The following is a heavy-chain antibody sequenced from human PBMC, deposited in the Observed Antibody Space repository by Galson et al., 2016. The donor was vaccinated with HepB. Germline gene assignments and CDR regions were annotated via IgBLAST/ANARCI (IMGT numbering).Heavy chain of an antibody. CDR2: IGTGGDT. CDR3: VRGAGGYAPHFDY. V-gene: IGHV3-13*04. CDR1: GFTFSRSD. D-gene: IGHD5-12*01. J-gene: IGHJ4*02. Sequence: SLRLSCAASGFTFSRSDMHWVRQAAGKGLEWVSAIGTGGDTYYPGSVKDRFTISRDNAYNSLYLQMNSLRVEDTAVYYCVRGAGGYAPHFDYWGQGTLVTASS.